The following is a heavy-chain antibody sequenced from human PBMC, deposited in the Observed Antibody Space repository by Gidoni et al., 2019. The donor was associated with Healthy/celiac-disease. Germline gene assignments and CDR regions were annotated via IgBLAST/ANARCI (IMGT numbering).Heavy chain of an antibody. CDR3: ARAGSYSSTWYGWYFDL. V-gene: IGHV3-30*04. D-gene: IGHD6-13*01. Sequence: QVQLVESGGGVVQPGRSLRLSCAASGFTFSCYAMHWVRQAPGQGLELVAVISYDGSNKSYADSVKGRFTISRDNSKNTLYLQMNGLRAEDTTVYYCARAGSYSSTWYGWYFDLWGRGTLVTVSS. J-gene: IGHJ2*01. CDR2: ISYDGSNK. CDR1: GFTFSCYA.